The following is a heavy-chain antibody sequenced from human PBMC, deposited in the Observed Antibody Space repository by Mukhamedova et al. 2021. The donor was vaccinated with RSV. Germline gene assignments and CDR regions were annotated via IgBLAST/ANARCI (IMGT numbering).Heavy chain of an antibody. Sequence: EWIGYIYYSGSTNYNPSPKSRVTISVDTSKNQFSRKLSPVTAVDTAVHYCARRTPATMSGSYLDLSGRGTLVTVSS. V-gene: IGHV4-59*01. D-gene: IGHD5-24*01. CDR2: IYYSGST. J-gene: IGHJ2*01. CDR3: ARRTPATMSGSYLDL.